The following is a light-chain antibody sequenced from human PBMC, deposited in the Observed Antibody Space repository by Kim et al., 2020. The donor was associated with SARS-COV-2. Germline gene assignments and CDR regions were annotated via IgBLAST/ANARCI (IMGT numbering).Light chain of an antibody. J-gene: IGKJ4*01. CDR2: GAS. CDR3: QNYVSSLT. V-gene: IGKV3-20*01. CDR1: QSVSSAY. Sequence: LVLTQSPGTLSLSPGERATLPCRASQSVSSAYFAWHQQKPGQAPRLLIYGASNRGAGIPDRCRGSGFGTDFPLTISRLEPEDFAVYYCQNYVSSLTFGGGTKVDIK.